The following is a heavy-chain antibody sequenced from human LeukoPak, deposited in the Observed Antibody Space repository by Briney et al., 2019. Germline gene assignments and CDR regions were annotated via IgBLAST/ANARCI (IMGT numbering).Heavy chain of an antibody. V-gene: IGHV4-59*11. D-gene: IGHD5-18*01. CDR2: IYYSGGT. CDR1: CGSISSHY. J-gene: IGHJ5*02. CDR3: ARVGYSLPVDWFDP. Sequence: SETLSLTCTVSCGSISSHYWSWIRQPPGKGLEVIGYIYYSGGTNYNPSLTSRVTISVDTSKNQFSLKLSSVTAADTAVYYCARVGYSLPVDWFDPWGQGTLVTVSS.